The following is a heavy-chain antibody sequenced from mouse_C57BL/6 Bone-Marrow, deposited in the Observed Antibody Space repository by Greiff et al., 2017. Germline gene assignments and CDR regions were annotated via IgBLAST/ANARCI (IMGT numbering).Heavy chain of an antibody. J-gene: IGHJ3*01. CDR1: GYAFTNYL. CDR3: ARSKDWDAWFAY. Sequence: VQLQQSGAELVRPGTSVKVSCKASGYAFTNYLIEWVQQRPGQGLEWIGVINPGSGGTNSNEKFKGKVTLTADKSSSTAYMQLSSLTSEDTADYFCARSKDWDAWFAYGGQGTLVTVSA. CDR2: INPGSGGT. D-gene: IGHD4-1*01. V-gene: IGHV1-54*01.